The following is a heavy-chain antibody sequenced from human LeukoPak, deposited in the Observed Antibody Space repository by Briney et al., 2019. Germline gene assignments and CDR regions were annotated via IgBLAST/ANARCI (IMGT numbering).Heavy chain of an antibody. D-gene: IGHD3-22*01. Sequence: SETLSLTCPLSGGSISSHYWSWIRQPPGKGMEWIGYIYYSGRTNYNPSPKSRVTISVDTFKIQFSLKLSSVTAADTAVYYCARHVSDYYDSSALREVDDAFDIWGQGTMVTVSS. J-gene: IGHJ3*02. CDR1: GGSISSHY. V-gene: IGHV4-59*08. CDR3: ARHVSDYYDSSALREVDDAFDI. CDR2: IYYSGRT.